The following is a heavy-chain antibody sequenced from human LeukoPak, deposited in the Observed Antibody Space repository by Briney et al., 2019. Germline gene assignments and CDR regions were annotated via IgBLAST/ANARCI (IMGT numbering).Heavy chain of an antibody. CDR1: GGTFSSYA. CDR3: ARDIGGYSSGWYDY. D-gene: IGHD6-19*01. J-gene: IGHJ4*02. Sequence: GSSVKVSCKASGGTFSSYAISWVRQAPGQGLEWMGGIIPIFGTANYAQKFQGRVTITADESTSTAYMELSSLRSDDTAVYYCARDIGGYSSGWYDYWGQGTLVTVSS. V-gene: IGHV1-69*01. CDR2: IIPIFGTA.